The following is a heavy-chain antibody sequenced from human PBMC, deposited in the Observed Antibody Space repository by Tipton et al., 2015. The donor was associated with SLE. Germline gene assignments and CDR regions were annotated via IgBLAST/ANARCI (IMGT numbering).Heavy chain of an antibody. D-gene: IGHD6-19*01. CDR3: AREEGQWDAFDI. V-gene: IGHV4-59*11. CDR2: ISDSEGT. J-gene: IGHJ3*02. CDR1: GASISSHY. Sequence: TLSLTCSVSGASISSHYWSWIRQPPGKGLEWIGHISDSEGTNYNPSLRSRVTMSVDTSKNQFSLKLNSVTAADTAVYYCAREEGQWDAFDIWGQGTMVTVSS.